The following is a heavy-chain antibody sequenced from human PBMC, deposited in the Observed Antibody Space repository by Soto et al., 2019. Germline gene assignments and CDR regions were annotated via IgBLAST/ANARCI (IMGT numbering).Heavy chain of an antibody. J-gene: IGHJ4*02. V-gene: IGHV4-31*03. Sequence: QVQLQDSGPGLVKPSQTLSLTCTVSGGSISSGGYYWSWIRQHPGKGLEWIGYIYYSGSTYYNPSLKSRVTISVDSSKNQFSLKLSSVTAADTAVYYCARSGYSYGPNPLLYWGQGTLVTVSS. D-gene: IGHD5-18*01. CDR3: ARSGYSYGPNPLLY. CDR1: GGSISSGGYY. CDR2: IYYSGST.